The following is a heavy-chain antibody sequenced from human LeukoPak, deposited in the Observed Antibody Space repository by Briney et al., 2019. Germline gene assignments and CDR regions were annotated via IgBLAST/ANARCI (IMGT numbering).Heavy chain of an antibody. D-gene: IGHD3-22*01. Sequence: SETLSLTCTVSGGSISSSSYYWSWIRQPPGKGLEWIGEINHSGSTNYNPSLKSRVTISVDTSKNQFSPKLSSVTAADTAVYYCARRPRGVVIGPPDYWGQGTLVTVSS. J-gene: IGHJ4*02. CDR2: INHSGST. V-gene: IGHV4-39*07. CDR3: ARRPRGVVIGPPDY. CDR1: GGSISSSSYY.